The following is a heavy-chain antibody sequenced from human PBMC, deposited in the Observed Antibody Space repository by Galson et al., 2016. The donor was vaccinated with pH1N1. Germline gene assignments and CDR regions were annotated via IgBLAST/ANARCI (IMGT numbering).Heavy chain of an antibody. Sequence: SLRLSCAASGFTLDDYAMHWVRQAPGKGLEWVSGISWNSGTLGYADSVKGRFTISRANAKNSLYLQMNSLRPEDTALYYCAKDTGYLTGDQDSFDMWGQGTMVTVSS. CDR3: AKDTGYLTGDQDSFDM. D-gene: IGHD7-27*01. V-gene: IGHV3-9*01. CDR1: GFTLDDYA. J-gene: IGHJ3*02. CDR2: ISWNSGTL.